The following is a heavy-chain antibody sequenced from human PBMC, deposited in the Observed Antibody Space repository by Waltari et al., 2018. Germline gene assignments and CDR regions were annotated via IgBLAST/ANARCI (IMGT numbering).Heavy chain of an antibody. J-gene: IGHJ4*02. D-gene: IGHD1-26*01. Sequence: QLQLQESGPGLVKPSETLSLTCTVSGGSISSSSYYWGWIRQPPGKGLEWIGSIYYSGSTYYNPSRKSRVTISVDTSKNQFSLKLSSVTAADTAVYYCARVGARPYFDYWGQGTLVTVSS. CDR3: ARVGARPYFDY. V-gene: IGHV4-39*07. CDR1: GGSISSSSYY. CDR2: IYYSGST.